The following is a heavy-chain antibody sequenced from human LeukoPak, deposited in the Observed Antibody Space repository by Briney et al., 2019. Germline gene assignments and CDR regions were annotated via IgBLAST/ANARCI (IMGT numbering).Heavy chain of an antibody. CDR1: GFTFSSYS. J-gene: IGHJ4*02. Sequence: PGGSLRRSCAASGFTFSSYSMNWVRQDPGKGLEGFSSISSSSSIIYYADSLKGRFTISRDNAKNSLYLQMNSLRAEDTAVYYCARDSMDSSGYYYNYWGQGTLVTVSS. CDR2: ISSSSSII. D-gene: IGHD3-22*01. V-gene: IGHV3-48*01. CDR3: ARDSMDSSGYYYNY.